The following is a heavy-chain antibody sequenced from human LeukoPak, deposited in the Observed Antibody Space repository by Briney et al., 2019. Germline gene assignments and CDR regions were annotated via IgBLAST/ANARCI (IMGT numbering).Heavy chain of an antibody. J-gene: IGHJ2*01. Sequence: PGGSLRLSCAASGFTFNSYGLHWVRQAPGKGLEWVAFIYYDGRNKYYTDSVKGRFTISRDNSKNTVYLQMNSLRTEDTALYYCVRDQSKVFGYFDLWGRGTLVTVSS. CDR2: IYYDGRNK. CDR3: VRDQSKVFGYFDL. CDR1: GFTFNSYG. V-gene: IGHV3-30*19.